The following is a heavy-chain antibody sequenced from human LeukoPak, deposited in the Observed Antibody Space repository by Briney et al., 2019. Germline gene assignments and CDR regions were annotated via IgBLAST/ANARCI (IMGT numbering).Heavy chain of an antibody. D-gene: IGHD4-17*01. CDR3: VKDHDDYGALFDY. CDR1: GFTFSSYA. CDR2: ISSNGGST. Sequence: GGSLRLSCSASGFTFSSYAMHWVRQAPGKGLECVSAISSNGGSTYYADSVKGRFTISRDNSKNTLYLQMSSLRAEDTAVYYCVKDHDDYGALFDYWGQGTLVTVSS. V-gene: IGHV3-64D*06. J-gene: IGHJ4*02.